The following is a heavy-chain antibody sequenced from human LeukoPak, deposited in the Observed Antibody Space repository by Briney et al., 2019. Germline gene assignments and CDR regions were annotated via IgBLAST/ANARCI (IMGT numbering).Heavy chain of an antibody. D-gene: IGHD3-3*01. J-gene: IGHJ4*02. V-gene: IGHV4-30-4*01. CDR1: GGSISSGDYY. CDR2: IYYSGST. Sequence: PSETLSLTCTVPGGSISSGDYYWSWIRQPPGKGLEWIGYIYYSGSTYYNPSLKSRVTISVDTSKNQFSLKLSSVTAADTAVYYCARERVYYDFWSGYSDSYYFDYWGQGTLVTVSS. CDR3: ARERVYYDFWSGYSDSYYFDY.